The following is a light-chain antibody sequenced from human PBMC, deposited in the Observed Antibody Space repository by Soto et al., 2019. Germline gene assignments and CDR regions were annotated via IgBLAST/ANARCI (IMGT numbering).Light chain of an antibody. V-gene: IGLV2-8*01. CDR2: EVN. Sequence: QSALTQPASVSGSPGQSITISCTGTSSDVGGYNYVSWCQQHPGKAPKLMIYEVNKRPSGVPDRFSGSKSGNTASLTVSGLQAEDEADYYCSSYAGSSNVFGTGTKVTVL. CDR1: SSDVGGYNY. J-gene: IGLJ1*01. CDR3: SSYAGSSNV.